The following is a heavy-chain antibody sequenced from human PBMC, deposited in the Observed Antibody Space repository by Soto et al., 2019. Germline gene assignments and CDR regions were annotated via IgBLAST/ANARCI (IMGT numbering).Heavy chain of an antibody. J-gene: IGHJ6*02. V-gene: IGHV3-48*03. D-gene: IGHD3-3*01. CDR1: GFSFSDYE. CDR2: SSRSGSTI. CDR3: ASVAPTTFGAHHHRGGLVDV. Sequence: EVQLVESGGGVVQPGGSLRLSCAASGFSFSDYEMNWVRQAPGKGLEWVSYSSRSGSTIEYADSVKGRFTISRDYAKTSLYLQMNSLRVEDTAIYYCASVAPTTFGAHHHRGGLVDVWGQGSSVTVSS.